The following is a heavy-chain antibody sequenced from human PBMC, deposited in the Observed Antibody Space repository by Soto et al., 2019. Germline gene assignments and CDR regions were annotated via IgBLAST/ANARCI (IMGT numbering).Heavy chain of an antibody. CDR1: GGTFSSYA. CDR3: AAGYGDYGPYYYGMDV. CDR2: IIPIFGTA. D-gene: IGHD4-17*01. J-gene: IGHJ6*02. V-gene: IGHV1-69*06. Sequence: QVQLVQSGAEVKKPGSSVKVSCKASGGTFSSYAISWVRQAPGQGLEWMGGIIPIFGTANYAQKFQGRVTITADKSTSTAYMELSSLRYEETAVYYCAAGYGDYGPYYYGMDVWGQGTTVTVSS.